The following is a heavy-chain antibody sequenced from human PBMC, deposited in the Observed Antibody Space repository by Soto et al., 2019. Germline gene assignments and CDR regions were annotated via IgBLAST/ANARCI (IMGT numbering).Heavy chain of an antibody. D-gene: IGHD3-22*01. Sequence: QMQLVQSGPEVKKPGTSVKVSCKASGFTFTSSAMQWVRQARGQRLEWIGWIVVGSGNTNYAQKFQERVTITRDMSTSTAYLELSSLRSEDTAVYYCAAGPSSDYYDSSGYYAFDIWGQGTMVTVSS. J-gene: IGHJ3*02. CDR2: IVVGSGNT. CDR3: AAGPSSDYYDSSGYYAFDI. CDR1: GFTFTSSA. V-gene: IGHV1-58*02.